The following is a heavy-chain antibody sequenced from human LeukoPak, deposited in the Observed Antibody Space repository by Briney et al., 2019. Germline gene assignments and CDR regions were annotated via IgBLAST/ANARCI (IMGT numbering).Heavy chain of an antibody. J-gene: IGHJ4*02. CDR1: GGSFSGYY. Sequence: KPSETLSLTCAVYGGSFSGYYWSWIRQPPGKGLEWIGEINHSGSTNYNPSLKSRVTISVDTSKNQFSLKLSSVTAADTAVYYCARGDYDILTGYSYYFDYWGQGTPVTVSS. V-gene: IGHV4-34*01. CDR2: INHSGST. D-gene: IGHD3-9*01. CDR3: ARGDYDILTGYSYYFDY.